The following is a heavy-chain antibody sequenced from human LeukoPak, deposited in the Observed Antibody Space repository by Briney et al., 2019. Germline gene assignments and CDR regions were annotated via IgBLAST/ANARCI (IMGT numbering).Heavy chain of an antibody. Sequence: SETLSLTCTVSGGSISSYFWTWIRQPPGKGLEWIGYVYYSGGTNHNPSLKSRVTISVDTSKNQFSLKLSSVTAADTAVYYCASGTPTVTSLGYWGQGTLVTVSS. CDR3: ASGTPTVTSLGY. J-gene: IGHJ4*02. CDR1: GGSISSYF. V-gene: IGHV4-59*01. D-gene: IGHD4-17*01. CDR2: VYYSGGT.